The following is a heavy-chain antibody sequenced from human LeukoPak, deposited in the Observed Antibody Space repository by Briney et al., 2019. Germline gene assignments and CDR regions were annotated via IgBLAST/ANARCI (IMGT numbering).Heavy chain of an antibody. D-gene: IGHD2-15*01. CDR3: ARDSSAAPHSY. V-gene: IGHV3-7*01. CDR1: GFTFSGYL. Sequence: PGGSLRLSCAASGFTFSGYLMSWVRQAPGKGLEWVANIKEEGSEKYYVDSVKGRFIISRDNAKNSLSLQMNSLRAEDTAVYYCARDSSAAPHSYWGQGTLVTVFS. J-gene: IGHJ4*02. CDR2: IKEEGSEK.